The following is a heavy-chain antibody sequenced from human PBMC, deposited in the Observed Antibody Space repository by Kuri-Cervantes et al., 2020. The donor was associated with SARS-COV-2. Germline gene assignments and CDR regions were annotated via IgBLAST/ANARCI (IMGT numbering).Heavy chain of an antibody. Sequence: GGSLRLSCSASGFSFSSYAMHWVRQPPGKGLEYVSAISSNGGSTYYTDSVKGRFTISRDNSKNTLYLQMSSLRAEDTAVYYCVKDPKGFGVSFLVAAFDIWGQGTMVTVSS. CDR3: VKDPKGFGVSFLVAAFDI. CDR1: GFSFSSYA. D-gene: IGHD3-3*02. CDR2: ISSNGGST. J-gene: IGHJ3*02. V-gene: IGHV3-64D*08.